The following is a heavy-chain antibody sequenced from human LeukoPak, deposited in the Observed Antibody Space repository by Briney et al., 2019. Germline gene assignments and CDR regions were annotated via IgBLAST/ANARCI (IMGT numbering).Heavy chain of an antibody. D-gene: IGHD2-2*02. V-gene: IGHV1-69*01. CDR2: IIPIFGTA. J-gene: IGHJ4*02. CDR3: AREGDCSSTSCYNDY. Sequence: ASVKVSCKASGGTFSSYAISWVRQAPGQGLEWMGGIIPIFGTANYAQKFQGRVTITADESTSTAYMELSSLRSEDTAVYYCAREGDCSSTSCYNDYRGQGTLVTVSS. CDR1: GGTFSSYA.